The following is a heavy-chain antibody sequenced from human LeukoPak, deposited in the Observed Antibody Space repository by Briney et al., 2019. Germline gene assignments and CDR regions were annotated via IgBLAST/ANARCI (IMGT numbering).Heavy chain of an antibody. CDR2: IYYSETT. V-gene: IGHV4-39*01. CDR3: ARQGDSRGYSTLDY. CDR1: GDSISSSLYY. J-gene: IGHJ4*02. D-gene: IGHD3-22*01. Sequence: SETLSLTCTVSGDSISSSLYYWGWIRQPPGRGLDWFGTIYYSETTYYNPSLKSRITISVDTSKNQFALNLSSVTAADTAVYYCARQGDSRGYSTLDYWGQGTLVTVSS.